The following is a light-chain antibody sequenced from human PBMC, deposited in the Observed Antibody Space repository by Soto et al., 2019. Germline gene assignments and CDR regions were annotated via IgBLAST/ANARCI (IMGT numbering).Light chain of an antibody. CDR1: QSVDIN. CDR3: QQYRSWHRT. CDR2: GSS. J-gene: IGKJ1*01. Sequence: TLSGSPGERGTLSCRASQSVDINLACYQQKPGQAPRLLIYGSSIRATDMSGTFSGRGSGTEFTLTISNLRPEDFAVYYCQQYRSWHRTFGQGTKVDIK. V-gene: IGKV3-15*01.